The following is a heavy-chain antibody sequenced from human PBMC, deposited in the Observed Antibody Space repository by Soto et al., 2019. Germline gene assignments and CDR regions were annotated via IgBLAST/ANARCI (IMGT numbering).Heavy chain of an antibody. CDR2: TYYTADT. CDR3: AGAKNRGEGVAL. V-gene: IGHV4-59*01. D-gene: IGHD3-10*01. J-gene: IGHJ5*02. CDR1: GVSIRSYF. Sequence: QVHLQESGPGLVKPSEALSLRCTASGVSIRSYFWRWIRQPPGKGLEWIGYTYYTADTRYSPSLESPATIAAVPSNNLFSLSPSGVSAADTALYFCAGAKNRGEGVALWGQGAPVPASS.